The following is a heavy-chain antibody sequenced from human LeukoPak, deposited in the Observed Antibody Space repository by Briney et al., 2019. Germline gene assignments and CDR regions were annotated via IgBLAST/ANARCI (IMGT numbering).Heavy chain of an antibody. J-gene: IGHJ4*02. V-gene: IGHV3-7*01. D-gene: IGHD2/OR15-2a*01. CDR2: INEDGSEK. CDR3: ARGPMSVITL. CDR1: EFTLSSFG. Sequence: GGSLRLSCAVSEFTLSSFGMSWVPKAPGKGREWVANINEDGSEKNYVDAVKGRFTISRDNAKNSVYLQMDSLRVEDTAVYYCARGPMSVITLGGQGTLVTVSS.